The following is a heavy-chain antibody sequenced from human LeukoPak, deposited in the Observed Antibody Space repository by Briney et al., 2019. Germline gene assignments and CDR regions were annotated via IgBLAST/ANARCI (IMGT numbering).Heavy chain of an antibody. V-gene: IGHV1-46*01. CDR1: GYTFTSYY. Sequence: GASVKVSCKASGYTFTSYYMHWVRQAPGQGLEWMGIINPSGGSTSYAQKFQGRVTMTRDTSTSTVYMELSSLRSEDTAVYYCARVSQYYYDSSGYSPLAGYFDYWGQGTLVTVSS. CDR2: INPSGGST. D-gene: IGHD3-22*01. CDR3: ARVSQYYYDSSGYSPLAGYFDY. J-gene: IGHJ4*02.